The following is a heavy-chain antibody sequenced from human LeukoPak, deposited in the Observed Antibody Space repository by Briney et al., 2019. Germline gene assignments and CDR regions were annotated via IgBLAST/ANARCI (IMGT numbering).Heavy chain of an antibody. V-gene: IGHV1-69*05. J-gene: IGHJ4*02. CDR3: ATYMLRDNWNVHTFDS. Sequence: SVKVSCKASGGTFITYTINWVRQAPGQGLEWMGGIIPIFGTANYAQKFRGRVTVTTDDSTSTAFMELSSLRSEDTAVYYCATYMLRDNWNVHTFDSWGQGTLVTVSS. D-gene: IGHD1-1*01. CDR1: GGTFITYT. CDR2: IIPIFGTA.